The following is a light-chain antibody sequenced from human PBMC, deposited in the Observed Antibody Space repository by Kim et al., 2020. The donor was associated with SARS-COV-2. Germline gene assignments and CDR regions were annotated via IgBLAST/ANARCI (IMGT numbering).Light chain of an antibody. J-gene: IGKJ2*01. Sequence: IVLTQSPGTLSLSPGERATLSCRASQSVASNRLAWYQQKPGQGPRLLIYGASSRATGIPARFSGSGSGTDFTLTINRLEPEDFAVYYCQQYGGAPTFGQGTKLEI. CDR1: QSVASNR. V-gene: IGKV3-20*01. CDR3: QQYGGAPT. CDR2: GAS.